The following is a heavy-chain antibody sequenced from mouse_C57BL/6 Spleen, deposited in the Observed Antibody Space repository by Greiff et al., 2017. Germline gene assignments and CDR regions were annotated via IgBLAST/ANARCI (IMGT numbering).Heavy chain of an antibody. CDR2: INPGSGGT. Sequence: VKLMESGAELVRPGTSVKVSCKASGYAFTNYLIEWVKQRPGQGLEWIGVINPGSGGTNYNEKFKGKATLTADKSSSTAYMQLSSLTSEDSAVYFCARWDDYDGDYAMDYWGQGTSVTVSS. CDR1: GYAFTNYL. J-gene: IGHJ4*01. CDR3: ARWDDYDGDYAMDY. D-gene: IGHD2-4*01. V-gene: IGHV1-54*01.